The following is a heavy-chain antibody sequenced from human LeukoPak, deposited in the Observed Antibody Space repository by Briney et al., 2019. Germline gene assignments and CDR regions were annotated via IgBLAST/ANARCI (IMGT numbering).Heavy chain of an antibody. J-gene: IGHJ4*02. CDR1: GFTFSSYA. CDR3: AKPQSSSSWSPVDY. V-gene: IGHV3-23*01. CDR2: ISGSGGST. D-gene: IGHD6-6*01. Sequence: GGSLRLSCATSGFTFSSYAMSWVRQAPGKGLEWVSGISGSGGSTYYADSVKGRFTISRDNSKNTLYLQMNSLRAEDTAVYYCAKPQSSSSWSPVDYWGQGTLVTVSS.